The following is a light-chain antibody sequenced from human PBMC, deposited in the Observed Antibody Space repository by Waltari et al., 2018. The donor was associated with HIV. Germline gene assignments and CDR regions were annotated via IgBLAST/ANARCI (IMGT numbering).Light chain of an antibody. J-gene: IGLJ3*02. Sequence: QSALTQPASVSGSLGQSITIPCTGTSSDVGGYDYVSWYQPHPGRAPKLLIYDVSNRPSGFSNRFSGSKSGNTASLTISGLQAEDEADYHCSSYTSSSALEVVFGGGTTLTVL. V-gene: IGLV2-14*01. CDR3: SSYTSSSALEVV. CDR1: SSDVGGYDY. CDR2: DVS.